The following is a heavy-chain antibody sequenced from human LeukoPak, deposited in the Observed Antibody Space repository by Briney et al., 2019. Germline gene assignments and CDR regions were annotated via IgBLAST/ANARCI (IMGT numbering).Heavy chain of an antibody. J-gene: IGHJ4*02. CDR3: ARNKAVAFSSFAY. V-gene: IGHV1-3*01. CDR2: INAGNGNT. D-gene: IGHD6-19*01. Sequence: ASVKVSCKASGYTFTSYAMHWVRQAPGQRLEWMGWINAGNGNTKYSQKFQGRVTITRDTSASTAYMELSSLRSEDTAVYYCARNKAVAFSSFAYWAQEPLVTVSS. CDR1: GYTFTSYA.